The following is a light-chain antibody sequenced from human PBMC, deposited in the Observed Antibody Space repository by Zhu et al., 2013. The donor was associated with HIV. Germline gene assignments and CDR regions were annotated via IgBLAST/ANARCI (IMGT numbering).Light chain of an antibody. Sequence: DIQMTQSPSSLSASVGDRVTITCRASQAISNYLAWYQQKPGRVPKLLIYSSSTLQSGVPSRFSGSASGTDFTLTISSLQPEDVATYYCQQSYSTPWTFG. CDR3: QQSYSTPWT. CDR2: SSS. J-gene: IGKJ1*01. V-gene: IGKV1-27*01. CDR1: QAISNY.